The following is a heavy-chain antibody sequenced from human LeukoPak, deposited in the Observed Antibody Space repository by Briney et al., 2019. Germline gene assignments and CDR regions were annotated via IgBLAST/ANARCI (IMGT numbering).Heavy chain of an antibody. Sequence: GGSLRLSCAASGFTFSTYNMNWVRQAPGKGLEWVSSITSSSSYIYYADSVKGRFTISRDNAKNSLYLQMNSLRAEDTAVYYCAREGDGYNSPIDYWGQGALVTVSS. J-gene: IGHJ4*02. CDR1: GFTFSTYN. CDR3: AREGDGYNSPIDY. D-gene: IGHD5-24*01. V-gene: IGHV3-21*01. CDR2: ITSSSSYI.